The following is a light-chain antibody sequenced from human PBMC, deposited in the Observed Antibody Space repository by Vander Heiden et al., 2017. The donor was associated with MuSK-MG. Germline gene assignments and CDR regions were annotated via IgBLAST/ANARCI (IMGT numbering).Light chain of an antibody. CDR3: AEWDDSLSGPG. Sequence: QSVLTQPPSASGTPGQRVTISCSGISSNIGSNYVYWYQQLPGTAPKLLSYRNNQRPSGVPDRFSGSKSGTSASLDISGLRSEDEADYYGAEWDDSLSGPGFGGGTKMTVL. V-gene: IGLV1-47*01. J-gene: IGLJ2*01. CDR2: RNN. CDR1: SSNIGSNY.